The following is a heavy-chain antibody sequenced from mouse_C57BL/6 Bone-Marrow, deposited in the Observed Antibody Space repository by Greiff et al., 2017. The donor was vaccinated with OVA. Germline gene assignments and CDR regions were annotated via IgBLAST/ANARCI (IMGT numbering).Heavy chain of an antibody. CDR2: IDPNSGGT. Sequence: QVQLQQPGAELVKPGASVKLSCKASGYTFTSYGMHWVKQRPGRGLEWIGRIDPNSGGTMYNEKFKSKATLPVDKPSSTAYMQLRSLTSEDSAVYYGARSSYNASSFDYWDRGTTLTVSS. CDR1: GYTFTSYG. J-gene: IGHJ2*01. V-gene: IGHV1-72*01. D-gene: IGHD1-1*01. CDR3: ARSSYNASSFDY.